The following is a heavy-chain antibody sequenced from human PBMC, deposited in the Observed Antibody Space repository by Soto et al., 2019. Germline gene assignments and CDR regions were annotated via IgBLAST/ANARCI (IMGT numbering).Heavy chain of an antibody. Sequence: SGFTFSSYGMHWVRQAPGKGLEWVAVIWYDGSNKYYADSVKGRFTISRDNSKNTLYLQMNSLRAEDTAVYYCARDEVITYYFDYWGQGTLVTVSS. CDR3: ARDEVITYYFDY. V-gene: IGHV3-33*01. CDR2: IWYDGSNK. D-gene: IGHD3-22*01. J-gene: IGHJ4*02. CDR1: GFTFSSYG.